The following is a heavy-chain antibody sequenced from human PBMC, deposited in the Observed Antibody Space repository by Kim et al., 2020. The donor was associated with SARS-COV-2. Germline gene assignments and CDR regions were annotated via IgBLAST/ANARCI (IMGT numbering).Heavy chain of an antibody. J-gene: IGHJ4*02. CDR1: GDSVSSDSGA. CDR2: TYYRSRWYN. Sequence: SQTLSLTCAISGDSVSSDSGAWNWIRQSPSRGLEWLGRTYYRSRWYNDYALSVKSRITINPDTSKNQISLQLNSVTPDDTAVYFCARGWGASGFHSWGQGSLVTVSS. D-gene: IGHD3-16*01. V-gene: IGHV6-1*01. CDR3: ARGWGASGFHS.